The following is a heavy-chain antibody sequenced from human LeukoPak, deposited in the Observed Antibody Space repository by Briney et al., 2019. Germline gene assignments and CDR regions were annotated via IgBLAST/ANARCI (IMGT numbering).Heavy chain of an antibody. V-gene: IGHV1-46*01. Sequence: GASVKVSCKASGYTFTSYYMHWVRQAPGQGLEWMGIINPSGGSTSYAQKFQGRVTMTRDMSTSTVYMELSSLRSEDTAVYYCARGLAYYDSDEEIRFDPWGQGTLVTVSS. D-gene: IGHD3-22*01. CDR3: ARGLAYYDSDEEIRFDP. J-gene: IGHJ5*02. CDR1: GYTFTSYY. CDR2: INPSGGST.